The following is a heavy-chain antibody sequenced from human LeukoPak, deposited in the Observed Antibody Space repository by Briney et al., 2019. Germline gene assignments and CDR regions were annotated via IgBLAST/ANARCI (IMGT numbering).Heavy chain of an antibody. CDR2: IYYSGST. V-gene: IGHV4-39*01. CDR3: ARRSRWIQLWSLSFDL. D-gene: IGHD5-18*01. Sequence: SETLSLTCTVSGGSISSSSYYWGWIRQPPGKGLEWTGSIYYSGSTYYNASLKSRVTISVDTSKNKFSLKLSSVTAADTAVYYCARRSRWIQLWSLSFDLWGRGTLVTVSS. J-gene: IGHJ2*01. CDR1: GGSISSSSYY.